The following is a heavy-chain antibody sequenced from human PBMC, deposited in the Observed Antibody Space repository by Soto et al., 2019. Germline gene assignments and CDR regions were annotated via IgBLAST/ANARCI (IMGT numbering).Heavy chain of an antibody. Sequence: QVQLVESGGGVVQPGGSLRLSCTGSGFTFSSYTMHWVRQAPGKGLEWVALISFDSSNKYYADSVKGRFSISRDNSKNTLFLQMDSLRADDTAVYYCARDRLRLGELSLIGYFDYWGQGTLVTVSS. V-gene: IGHV3-30*01. CDR2: ISFDSSNK. CDR1: GFTFSSYT. CDR3: ARDRLRLGELSLIGYFDY. D-gene: IGHD3-16*02. J-gene: IGHJ4*02.